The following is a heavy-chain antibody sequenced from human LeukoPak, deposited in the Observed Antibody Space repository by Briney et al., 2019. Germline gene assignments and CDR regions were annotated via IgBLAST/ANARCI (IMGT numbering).Heavy chain of an antibody. J-gene: IGHJ4*02. V-gene: IGHV4-59*08. CDR2: IYYSGST. D-gene: IGHD6-13*01. Sequence: SETLSLTCTVSGGSTSSYYWSWIRQPPGKGLEWIGYIYYSGSTNYNPSLKSRVTISVDTSKNQFSLKLSSVTAADTAVYYCARLGRSWVFDYWGQGTLVTVSS. CDR3: ARLGRSWVFDY. CDR1: GGSTSSYY.